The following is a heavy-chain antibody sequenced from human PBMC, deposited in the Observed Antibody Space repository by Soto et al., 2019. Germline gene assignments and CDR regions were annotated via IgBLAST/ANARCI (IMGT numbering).Heavy chain of an antibody. D-gene: IGHD4-17*01. CDR2: ISYDGSNK. V-gene: IGHV3-30*18. CDR3: AKAKTTVTPDY. J-gene: IGHJ4*02. Sequence: QVQLVESGGGVVQPGRSLRLSCAASGFTFSSYGMHWVRQAPGKGLEWVAVISYDGSNKYYADSVKGRFTISRDNSKNTLYLQMNSLRAEDTAVYYCAKAKTTVTPDYWGQGTLVTVSS. CDR1: GFTFSSYG.